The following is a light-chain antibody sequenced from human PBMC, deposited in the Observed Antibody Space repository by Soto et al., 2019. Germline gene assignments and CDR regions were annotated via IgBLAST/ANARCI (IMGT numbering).Light chain of an antibody. CDR2: QAS. Sequence: DIQMTQSPSTLSASVGDRVTITCRASQSINSWLASFQQKPGKAPHLLISQASILEPGVPSRFSGSESGTEFTLTISTLQPDDFATYYCQQYHSYSWTFGQGTKVEIK. J-gene: IGKJ1*01. CDR3: QQYHSYSWT. V-gene: IGKV1-5*01. CDR1: QSINSW.